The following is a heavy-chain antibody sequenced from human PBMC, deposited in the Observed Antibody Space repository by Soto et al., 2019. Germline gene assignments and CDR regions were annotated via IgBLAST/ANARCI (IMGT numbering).Heavy chain of an antibody. CDR3: ARELRITTDGPRPYDY. V-gene: IGHV1-69*12. D-gene: IGHD6-13*01. CDR2: IIPIFGAA. CDR1: GDTFNSYA. Sequence: QVQLMQSGAEVKKPESSVKVSCKAYGDTFNSYAVKWVRQAPGQGLERMGGIIPIFGAANYAQKFQGRVTITADESTSTVYMELRSLRSDDTAVFYCARELRITTDGPRPYDYWGQGTLVTVSS. J-gene: IGHJ4*02.